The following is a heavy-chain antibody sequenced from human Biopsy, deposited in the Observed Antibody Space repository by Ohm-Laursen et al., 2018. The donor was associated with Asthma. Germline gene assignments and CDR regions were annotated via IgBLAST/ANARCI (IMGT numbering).Heavy chain of an antibody. CDR3: ARAQDYYDSRGYYRSFDY. V-gene: IGHV4-31*03. D-gene: IGHD3-22*01. J-gene: IGHJ4*02. CDR1: GDSISSGTYY. CDR2: IYYSGST. Sequence: SQTLSLTCTVSGDSISSGTYYWSWIRQHPGKGLEWIGFIYYSGSTYYNPSLKSRVSISIDTSKNQFSLKLSSVTAADTAVYYCARAQDYYDSRGYYRSFDYWGQGTLVTVSS.